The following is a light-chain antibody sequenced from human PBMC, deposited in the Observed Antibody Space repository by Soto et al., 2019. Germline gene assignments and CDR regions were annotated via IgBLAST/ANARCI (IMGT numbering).Light chain of an antibody. CDR2: DAS. J-gene: IGKJ4*01. V-gene: IGKV3-15*01. CDR3: QQYYNWPPLT. Sequence: EIVMTQSPATLSVSPGESATLSCRVSQSVSSNLAWYQQKPGQAPRLLISDASTRATGVPARFSGSGSGTEFTLTISSLQSEDFAVYYCQQYYNWPPLTFGGGTKVEIK. CDR1: QSVSSN.